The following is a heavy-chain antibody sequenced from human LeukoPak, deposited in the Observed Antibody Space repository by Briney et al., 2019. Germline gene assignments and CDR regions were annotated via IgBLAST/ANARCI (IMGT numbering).Heavy chain of an antibody. CDR2: IKPDGTTK. D-gene: IGHD6-13*01. Sequence: GGSLRLSCAASGFPFSSYSMTWVRQAPGKGLEWVANIKPDGTTKFYVDSVKGRFTISRDNALNSLYLQMNSLRAEDTAIYYCARSTPYGTTWYGRSDYWGQGTLVTVSS. V-gene: IGHV3-7*03. J-gene: IGHJ4*02. CDR3: ARSTPYGTTWYGRSDY. CDR1: GFPFSSYS.